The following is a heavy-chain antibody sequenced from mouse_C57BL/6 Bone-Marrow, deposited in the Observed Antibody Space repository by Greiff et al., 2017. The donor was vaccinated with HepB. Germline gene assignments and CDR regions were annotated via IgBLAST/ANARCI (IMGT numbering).Heavy chain of an antibody. D-gene: IGHD2-2*01. CDR3: ARGATMVPYYFDY. J-gene: IGHJ2*01. CDR1: GYSITSGYD. CDR2: ISYSGST. Sequence: VQLQQSGPGMVKPSQSLSLTCTVTGYSITSGYDWHWIRHFPGNKLEWMGYISYSGSTNYNPSLKSRISITHDTSKNHFFLKLNSVTTEDTATYYCARGATMVPYYFDYWGQGTTLTVSS. V-gene: IGHV3-1*01.